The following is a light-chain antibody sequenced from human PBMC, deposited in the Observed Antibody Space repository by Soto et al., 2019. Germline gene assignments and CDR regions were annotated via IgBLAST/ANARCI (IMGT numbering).Light chain of an antibody. Sequence: QSVLTQPPSVSAAPGQKVTISCSGSSSNIGDNYVSWYQQVPGTAPKLLIYDNNKRPSGIPDRFSGSKSATSATLGITGLQTGDEADYYCETWDSSLSAVVFGGGTKLTVL. CDR3: ETWDSSLSAVV. CDR1: SSNIGDNY. CDR2: DNN. V-gene: IGLV1-51*01. J-gene: IGLJ2*01.